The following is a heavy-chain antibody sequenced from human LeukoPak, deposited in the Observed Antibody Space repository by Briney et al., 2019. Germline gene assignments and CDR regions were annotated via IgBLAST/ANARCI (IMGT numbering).Heavy chain of an antibody. CDR1: GFTFSSYA. CDR3: AKPGINWGGYFDY. CDR2: ISGSGGST. Sequence: GGSLRLSCAASGFTFSSYAMSWDRQAPGKGLEWVSAISGSGGSTYYADSVKGRFTISRDNSKNTLYLQMNSLRAEDTAVYYCAKPGINWGGYFDYWGQGTLVTVSS. D-gene: IGHD7-27*01. J-gene: IGHJ4*02. V-gene: IGHV3-23*01.